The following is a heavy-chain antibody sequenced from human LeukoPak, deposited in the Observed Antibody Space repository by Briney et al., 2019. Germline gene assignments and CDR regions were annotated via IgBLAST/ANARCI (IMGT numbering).Heavy chain of an antibody. CDR2: IYYSGSA. CDR1: GDSISGYY. Sequence: SETLSLTCTVSGDSISGYYWSWIRQHPGKGLEWIGYIYYSGSAYYNPSLKSRVTISVDTSKNQFSLKLSSVTAADTAVYYCARSNYYDSSGSNWFDPWGQGTLVTVSS. D-gene: IGHD3-22*01. CDR3: ARSNYYDSSGSNWFDP. J-gene: IGHJ5*01. V-gene: IGHV4-31*03.